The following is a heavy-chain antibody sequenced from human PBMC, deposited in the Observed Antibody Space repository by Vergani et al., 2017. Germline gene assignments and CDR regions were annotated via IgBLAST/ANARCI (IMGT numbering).Heavy chain of an antibody. V-gene: IGHV4-30-4*01. CDR3: ARGRYMTTVTRFDY. J-gene: IGHJ4*02. D-gene: IGHD4-17*01. Sequence: QLQLQESGPGLVKPSQTLSLTCTVSGGSISSDDFYWSWIRQPPGKGLEWIGYIHYSGTTYYNSSLKSRVSMSVATSKKQFSLKLSSVTAADTAVYYCARGRYMTTVTRFDYWGQGTLVTVSS. CDR1: GGSISSDDFY. CDR2: IHYSGTT.